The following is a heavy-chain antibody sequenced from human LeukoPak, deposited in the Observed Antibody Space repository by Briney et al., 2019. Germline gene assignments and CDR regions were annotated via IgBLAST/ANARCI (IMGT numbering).Heavy chain of an antibody. V-gene: IGHV1-69*01. Sequence: SVKVSCKASGGTFRSYAITWVRQAPGKGLEWMGGIIPMINTPKYAQKFQGRVSITADESTSTGYMEVSSLRSEDTAVYYCAIFQGTYGDNENDYWGQGTLVTVSP. CDR2: IIPMINTP. CDR1: GGTFRSYA. CDR3: AIFQGTYGDNENDY. D-gene: IGHD4-17*01. J-gene: IGHJ4*02.